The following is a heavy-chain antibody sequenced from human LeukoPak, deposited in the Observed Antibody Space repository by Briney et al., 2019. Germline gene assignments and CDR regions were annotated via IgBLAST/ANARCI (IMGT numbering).Heavy chain of an antibody. CDR2: IYYSGST. V-gene: IGHV4-39*07. J-gene: IGHJ4*02. CDR3: ARVKYDSSGIDY. CDR1: GGSISSSSYY. Sequence: SETLSLTCTVSGGSISSSSYYWGWIRQPPGKGLEWIGSIYYSGSTYYNPSLKSRVTISVDTSKNQFSLKLSSVTAADTAVYYCARVKYDSSGIDYWGQGTLVTVSS. D-gene: IGHD3-22*01.